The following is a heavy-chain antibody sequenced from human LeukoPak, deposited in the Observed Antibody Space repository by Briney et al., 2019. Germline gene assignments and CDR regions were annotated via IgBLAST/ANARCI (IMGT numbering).Heavy chain of an antibody. V-gene: IGHV3-74*01. Sequence: PGGSLRLSCAASGFTFSSYWMHWVRQAPGKGLVWVSRINSDGSSTSYADSVKGRFTISRDNAKNSLYLQMNSLRAEDTAVYYCARDRQPLLEDDAFDIWGQGTMVTVSS. CDR3: ARDRQPLLEDDAFDI. D-gene: IGHD2-21*02. CDR2: INSDGSST. CDR1: GFTFSSYW. J-gene: IGHJ3*02.